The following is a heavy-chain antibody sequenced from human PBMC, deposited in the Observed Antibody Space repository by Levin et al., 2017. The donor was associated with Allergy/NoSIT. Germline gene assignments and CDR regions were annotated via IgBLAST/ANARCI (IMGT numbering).Heavy chain of an antibody. CDR2: IYYSGST. CDR1: GGSISSYY. D-gene: IGHD4-17*01. Sequence: NSSETLSLTCTVSGGSISSYYWSWIRQPPGKGLEWIGYIYYSGSTNYNPSLKSRVTISVDTSKNQFSLKLSSVTAADTAVYYCARVVTVTRAFDYWGQGTLVTVSS. J-gene: IGHJ4*02. V-gene: IGHV4-59*01. CDR3: ARVVTVTRAFDY.